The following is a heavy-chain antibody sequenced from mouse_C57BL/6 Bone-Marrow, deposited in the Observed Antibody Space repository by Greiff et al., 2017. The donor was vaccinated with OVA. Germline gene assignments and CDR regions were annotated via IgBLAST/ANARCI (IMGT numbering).Heavy chain of an antibody. D-gene: IGHD2-2*01. CDR2: IYPGNGDT. J-gene: IGHJ2*01. V-gene: IGHV1-12*01. Sequence: QVQLQQSGAELVRPGASVQMSCKASGYTFTSYNMHWVKQTPRQGLEWIGAIYPGNGDTSYNQKFKGKATLTVDNSSSTAYMQRSSLTSEDSAVYFCARQGYDGCYFDYWGQGTTLTVSS. CDR3: ARQGYDGCYFDY. CDR1: GYTFTSYN.